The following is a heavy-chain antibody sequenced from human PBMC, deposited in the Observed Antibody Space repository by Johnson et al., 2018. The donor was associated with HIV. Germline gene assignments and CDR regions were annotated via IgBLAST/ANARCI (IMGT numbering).Heavy chain of an antibody. V-gene: IGHV3-66*01. CDR3: ARDQSVAAQMVWMDAFDS. CDR1: GFTLSSYA. CDR2: IYSGGST. Sequence: VQLVESGGGVVQPGRSLRLSCAASGFTLSSYAMHWVRQAPGKGLEWVSVIYSGGSTYYADSVKGRFTISRDNSKNTLYLQMNSLRAEDTALYYGARDQSVAAQMVWMDAFDSWGQGTKVTVFS. J-gene: IGHJ3*02. D-gene: IGHD2-8*01.